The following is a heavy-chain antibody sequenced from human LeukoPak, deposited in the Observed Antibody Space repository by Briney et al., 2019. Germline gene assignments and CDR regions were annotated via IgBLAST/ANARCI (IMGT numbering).Heavy chain of an antibody. CDR1: GGSFSGYY. CDR2: INHSGST. V-gene: IGHV4-34*01. D-gene: IGHD3-10*01. Sequence: PSETLSLTCAVYGGSFSGYYWSWIRQPPGKGLEWIGEINHSGSTNYNPSLKSRVTISVDTSKNQFSLKLSSVTAADTAVYYCAREGFGEFHYYYYYMDVWGKGTTVTISS. CDR3: AREGFGEFHYYYYYMDV. J-gene: IGHJ6*03.